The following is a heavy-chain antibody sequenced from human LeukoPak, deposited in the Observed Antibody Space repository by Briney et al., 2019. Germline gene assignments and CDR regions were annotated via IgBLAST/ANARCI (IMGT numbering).Heavy chain of an antibody. V-gene: IGHV4-39*01. CDR1: GGSISSSSYY. Sequence: SETLSLTCTVSGGSISSSSYYWGWIRQPPGKGLEWIGSTYYSGSTYYNPSLKSRVTISVDTSKNQFSLKLSSVTAADTAVYYCARTVVPAAYIDYWGQGTLVTVSS. J-gene: IGHJ4*02. CDR2: TYYSGST. D-gene: IGHD2-2*01. CDR3: ARTVVPAAYIDY.